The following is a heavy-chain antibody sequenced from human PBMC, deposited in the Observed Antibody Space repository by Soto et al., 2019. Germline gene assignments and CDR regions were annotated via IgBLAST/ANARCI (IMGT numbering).Heavy chain of an antibody. D-gene: IGHD5-18*01. V-gene: IGHV3-23*01. CDR3: AKEGDTSMAYYFDY. Sequence: LRLSCAASGFTFSSYAMSWVRQAPGKGLEWVSAISGSDDSTYYADSVKGRFTISRDNSKNTLYVQMNSLRAEDTAVYYCAKEGDTSMAYYFDYWGQGTLVTVSS. J-gene: IGHJ4*02. CDR1: GFTFSSYA. CDR2: ISGSDDST.